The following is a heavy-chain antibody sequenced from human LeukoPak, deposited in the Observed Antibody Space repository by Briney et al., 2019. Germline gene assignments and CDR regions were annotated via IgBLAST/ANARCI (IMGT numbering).Heavy chain of an antibody. D-gene: IGHD4-17*01. Sequence: SETLSLTCTVSGGSISSYYWSWIRQPPGKGLEWIAYIYYSGSTNYNPSLKSRVTISVDTSKNQFSLKLSSVTAADTAVYYCARVSDYGDYVSFNWFDPWGQGTLVTVSS. J-gene: IGHJ5*02. CDR3: ARVSDYGDYVSFNWFDP. V-gene: IGHV4-59*01. CDR1: GGSISSYY. CDR2: IYYSGST.